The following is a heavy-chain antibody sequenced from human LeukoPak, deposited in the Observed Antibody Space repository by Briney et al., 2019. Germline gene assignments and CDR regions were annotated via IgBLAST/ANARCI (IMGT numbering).Heavy chain of an antibody. J-gene: IGHJ3*02. D-gene: IGHD4-23*01. V-gene: IGHV4-34*01. CDR1: GGSFSGYY. CDR3: ARKGATAGGTRAFDI. CDR2: INHSGST. Sequence: SETLSLTCAVYGGSFSGYYWSWIRQPPGKGLEWIGEINHSGSTNYNPSLKSRVTISVDTSKNQFSLKLSSVTAADTAVNYCARKGATAGGTRAFDIWGRGTMVTVSS.